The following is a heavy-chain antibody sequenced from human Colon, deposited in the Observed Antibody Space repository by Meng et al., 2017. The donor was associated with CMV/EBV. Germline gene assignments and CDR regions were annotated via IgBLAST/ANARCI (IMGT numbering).Heavy chain of an antibody. D-gene: IGHD2-15*01. CDR3: ASAVVAAPFDY. Sequence: CTVSGGSVRNVSYYWSWIRQPPGKGLEWIGYIYYSGSTNYNPSLKSRVTISVDTSKNQFSLKLSSVTAADTAVYYCASAVVAAPFDYWGQGTLVTVSS. J-gene: IGHJ4*02. V-gene: IGHV4-61*01. CDR2: IYYSGST. CDR1: GGSVRNVSYY.